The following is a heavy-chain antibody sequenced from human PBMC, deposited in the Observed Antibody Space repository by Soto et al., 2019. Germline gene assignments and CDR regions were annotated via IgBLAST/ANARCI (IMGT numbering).Heavy chain of an antibody. Sequence: QLQLQESGPGLVKPSETLSLTCTVSGGSISSSTYFWGWIRQPPGKGLEWIGNIYYSGSTYYNPSLKSRVSISVDTSKDQFSLKLTSVTAADTAVYYCTNSNWFDPWRQGTLVTVSS. V-gene: IGHV4-39*01. CDR2: IYYSGST. D-gene: IGHD3-10*01. CDR1: GGSISSSTYF. J-gene: IGHJ5*02. CDR3: TNSNWFDP.